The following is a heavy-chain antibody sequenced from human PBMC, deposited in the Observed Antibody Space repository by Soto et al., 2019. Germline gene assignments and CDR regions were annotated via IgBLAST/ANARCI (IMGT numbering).Heavy chain of an antibody. CDR2: ISGSGGST. CDR1: GFTFSSYA. J-gene: IGHJ4*02. D-gene: IGHD3-10*01. V-gene: IGHV3-23*01. Sequence: PGGSLRLSCAASGFTFSSYAMSWVRQAPGKGLEWVSAISGSGGSTYYADSVKGRFTISRDNSKNTLYLQMNSLRAEDTAVYYCAKDLLLWFGELLPPADYWGQGTLVTVSS. CDR3: AKDLLLWFGELLPPADY.